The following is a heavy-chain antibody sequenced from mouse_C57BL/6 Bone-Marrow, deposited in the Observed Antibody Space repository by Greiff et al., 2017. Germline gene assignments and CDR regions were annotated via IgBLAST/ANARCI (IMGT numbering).Heavy chain of an antibody. Sequence: VQLQQSGPELVKPGASVKISCKASGYTFTDYYMNWVKQSHGKSLEWIGDINPNNGGTSYNQKFKGKATLTVDKSSSTAYMELRSLTSEDSAVYYFATWFAYWGQGTLVTVSA. V-gene: IGHV1-26*01. CDR2: INPNNGGT. CDR1: GYTFTDYY. J-gene: IGHJ3*01. CDR3: ATWFAY.